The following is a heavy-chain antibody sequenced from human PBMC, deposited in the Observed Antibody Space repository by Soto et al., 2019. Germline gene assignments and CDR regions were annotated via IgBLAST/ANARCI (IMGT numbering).Heavy chain of an antibody. CDR2: IYPGDSDT. Sequence: GGYLKISCKGSGYSFTSYWIGWVRQMPGKGLEWMGIIYPGDSDTRYSPSFQGQVTISADKSISTAYLQWSSLKASDTAMYYCARFGYSSGWSLPYWGQGTLVTVSS. CDR3: ARFGYSSGWSLPY. CDR1: GYSFTSYW. J-gene: IGHJ4*02. V-gene: IGHV5-51*01. D-gene: IGHD6-19*01.